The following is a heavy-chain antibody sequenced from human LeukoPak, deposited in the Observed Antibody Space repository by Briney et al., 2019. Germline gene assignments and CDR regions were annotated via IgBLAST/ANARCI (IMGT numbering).Heavy chain of an antibody. D-gene: IGHD2-8*01. CDR1: GFIFSNYA. CDR3: ARMYGY. CDR2: ISGSGDTT. V-gene: IGHV3-23*01. Sequence: GGSLRLSCATSGFIFSNYAVNWVRQAPGKGLEWVSIISGSGDTTYYADSVKGRFTISRDNSKNTLYLQMNSLRAEDTAVYYCARMYGYWGQGTLVTVSS. J-gene: IGHJ4*02.